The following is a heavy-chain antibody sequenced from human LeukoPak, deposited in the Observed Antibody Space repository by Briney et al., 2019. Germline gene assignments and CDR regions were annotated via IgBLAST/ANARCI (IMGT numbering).Heavy chain of an antibody. D-gene: IGHD3-10*01. Sequence: SETLSLTCTVSGGSISSSYYYWGWIRQPPGKGLEWIGSIYYSGSTYYNPSLKSRVTISVDTSKKQFSLKLSSVTAADTAVYYCARQSISYGSGGYPYYFDYWGQGTLVTVSS. J-gene: IGHJ4*02. V-gene: IGHV4-39*01. CDR2: IYYSGST. CDR3: ARQSISYGSGGYPYYFDY. CDR1: GGSISSSYYY.